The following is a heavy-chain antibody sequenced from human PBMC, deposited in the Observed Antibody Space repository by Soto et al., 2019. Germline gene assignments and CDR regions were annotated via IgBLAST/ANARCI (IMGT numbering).Heavy chain of an antibody. CDR3: ARRGSGSYYDY. CDR2: ISGSGGST. J-gene: IGHJ4*02. Sequence: EVQLLESGGGLVQPGGSLRLSCAASGFTFSSYAMSWVRQAPVKGLEWVSAISGSGGSTYYADSVKGRFTISRDNSKTTLYLQMNSLRPEDTAVYYCARRGSGSYYDYWGQGTLVTVSS. CDR1: GFTFSSYA. V-gene: IGHV3-23*01. D-gene: IGHD1-26*01.